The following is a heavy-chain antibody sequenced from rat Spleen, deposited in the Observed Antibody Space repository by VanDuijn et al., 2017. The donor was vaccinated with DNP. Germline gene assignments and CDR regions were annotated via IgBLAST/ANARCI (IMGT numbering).Heavy chain of an antibody. CDR2: MSPTTRSS. J-gene: IGHJ3*01. V-gene: IGHV5-25*01. D-gene: IGHD1-11*01. CDR1: GFSFRDYD. CDR3: ARPNYGGYEGWFAY. Sequence: EVQLVESGGGLVQPGRSLKLSCVASGFSFRDYDMAWVRQAPSKGLEWVACMSPTTRSSYYRDSVRGRFTVSRDNTKSSLYLQMDSLRSEDTATYYCARPNYGGYEGWFAYWGQGTLVTVSS.